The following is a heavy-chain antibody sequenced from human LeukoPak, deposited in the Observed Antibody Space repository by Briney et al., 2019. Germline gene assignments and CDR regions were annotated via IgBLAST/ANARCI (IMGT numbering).Heavy chain of an antibody. CDR3: AKDLFGEDYYYYGMDV. CDR1: GFTFSSYA. J-gene: IGHJ6*02. CDR2: ISGSGGST. V-gene: IGHV3-23*01. Sequence: GGSLRLSCAASGFTFSSYAMSWVRQAPGKGLEWVSAISGSGGSTYYADSVKGRFTISRDNSKNTLYLQMYSLRADDTAVYYCAKDLFGEDYYYYGMDVWGQGTTVTVSS. D-gene: IGHD3-16*01.